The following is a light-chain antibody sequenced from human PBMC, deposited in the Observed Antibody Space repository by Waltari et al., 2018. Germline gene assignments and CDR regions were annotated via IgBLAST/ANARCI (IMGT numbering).Light chain of an antibody. CDR1: GPNFGVEI. CDR2: ENN. J-gene: IGLJ3*02. V-gene: IGLV1-51*01. Sequence: SALTHPPPVSAAPGQKVPIPCSGRGPNFGVEILSWYQQFPGTAPKLLIFENNKRPSGIPDRFSGSKSDTSATLGITGLQTGDEADYYCGTWDNSLRAGVFGGGTKVTVL. CDR3: GTWDNSLRAGV.